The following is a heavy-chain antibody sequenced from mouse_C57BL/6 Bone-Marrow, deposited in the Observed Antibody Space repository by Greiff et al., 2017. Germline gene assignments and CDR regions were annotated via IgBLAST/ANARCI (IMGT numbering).Heavy chain of an antibody. D-gene: IGHD1-1*01. Sequence: QVQLQQSGAELVRPGASVTLSCKASGYTFTDYEMHWVKQTPVHGLEWIGAIDPETGGTAYNQKFKGKAILTADKSSSTAYMELRSLTSEDSAVYYCTRERNYYGSSYDWYFDVWGTGTTVTVSS. CDR3: TRERNYYGSSYDWYFDV. CDR2: IDPETGGT. CDR1: GYTFTDYE. J-gene: IGHJ1*03. V-gene: IGHV1-15*01.